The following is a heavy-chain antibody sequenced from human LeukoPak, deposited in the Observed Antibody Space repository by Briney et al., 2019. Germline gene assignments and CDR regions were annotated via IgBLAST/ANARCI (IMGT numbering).Heavy chain of an antibody. CDR3: ASSSWSRSTWFDP. CDR2: ISSGGST. J-gene: IGHJ5*02. V-gene: IGHV3-66*02. Sequence: GGSLRLSCAASGVTVSSNSMTWVRQAPGKGLEWVSVISSGGSTYYADSVKGRFTISRDNSKNTLYLQMNSLRVEDTAVYYCASSSWSRSTWFDPWGQGTLVTVSS. CDR1: GVTVSSNS. D-gene: IGHD6-13*01.